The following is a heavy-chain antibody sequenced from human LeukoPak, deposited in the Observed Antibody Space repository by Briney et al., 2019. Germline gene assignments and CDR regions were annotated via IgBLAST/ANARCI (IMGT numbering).Heavy chain of an antibody. CDR3: ARGRSNRKIAAKPFDY. CDR2: IYTSGST. J-gene: IGHJ4*02. D-gene: IGHD6-6*01. CDR1: GYSISSGYY. Sequence: SETLSLTCTVSGYSISSGYYWGWIRQPAGKGLEWIGRIYTSGSTNYNPSLKSRVTISVDTSKNQFSLKLSSVTAADTAVYYCARGRSNRKIAAKPFDYWGQGTLVTVSS. V-gene: IGHV4-61*02.